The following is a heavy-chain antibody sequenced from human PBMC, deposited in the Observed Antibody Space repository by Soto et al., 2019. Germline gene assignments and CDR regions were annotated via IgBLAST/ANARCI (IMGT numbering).Heavy chain of an antibody. Sequence: SETLSLTCTVSGGSISSGGYYWSWIRQHPGKGLEWIGYIYYSGSTYYNPSLKSRVTISVDTSKNQCSLKLSSVTAADTAVYYCARARVRGVPDYWGQGTLVTVSS. V-gene: IGHV4-31*03. J-gene: IGHJ4*02. CDR2: IYYSGST. CDR1: GGSISSGGYY. CDR3: ARARVRGVPDY. D-gene: IGHD3-10*01.